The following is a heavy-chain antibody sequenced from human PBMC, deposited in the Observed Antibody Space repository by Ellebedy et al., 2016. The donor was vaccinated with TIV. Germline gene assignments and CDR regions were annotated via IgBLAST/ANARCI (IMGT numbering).Heavy chain of an antibody. CDR3: ARDVPDIYCTSTSCFLGYYFDS. Sequence: GGSLRLXCAASGFTFSGYGMHWVRQAPGKGLEWVAVISYDGSNIYYADSVKGRFAISRDNSKNTLYLQMNSLRSEDTAVYYCARDVPDIYCTSTSCFLGYYFDSWGQGTLVTVSS. J-gene: IGHJ4*02. V-gene: IGHV3-30*03. CDR1: GFTFSGYG. CDR2: ISYDGSNI. D-gene: IGHD2-2*01.